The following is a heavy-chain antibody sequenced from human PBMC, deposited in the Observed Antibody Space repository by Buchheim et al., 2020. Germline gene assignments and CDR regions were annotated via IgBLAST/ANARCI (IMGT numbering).Heavy chain of an antibody. CDR2: ISYDGSEK. D-gene: IGHD5-18*01. CDR3: VRTGYSYGDYYYYYYMDV. V-gene: IGHV3-30*03. CDR1: GFTFSSYG. J-gene: IGHJ6*03. Sequence: QVQLVESGGGVVQSGRSLRLSCAASGFTFSSYGMHWVRQAPGKGLEWVADISYDGSEKYYVDSVKGRFTISRDNSKNTLYLQMTSLRAEDTAVYYCVRTGYSYGDYYYYYYMDVWGKGTT.